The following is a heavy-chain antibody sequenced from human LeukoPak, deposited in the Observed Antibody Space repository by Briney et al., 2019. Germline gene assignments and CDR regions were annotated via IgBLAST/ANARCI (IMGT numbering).Heavy chain of an antibody. CDR2: INDSGTT. CDR1: SEFFSGYY. CDR3: ARGGEDTNAFDI. V-gene: IGHV4-34*01. J-gene: IGHJ3*02. Sequence: SETLSLTCGVSSEFFSGYYWGWIRQPPGKGLEWIGDINDSGTTKYNPTLKSRVTISVDTSKNQFSLKLSSVTAADTAVYYCARGGEDTNAFDIWGQGTMVTVSS.